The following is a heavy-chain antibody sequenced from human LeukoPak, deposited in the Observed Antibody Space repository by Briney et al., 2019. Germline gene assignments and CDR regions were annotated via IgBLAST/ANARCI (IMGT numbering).Heavy chain of an antibody. CDR2: IRSKAYGGTT. J-gene: IGHJ4*02. V-gene: IGHV3-49*03. CDR3: TRDQHSSSWYRVSGYYFDY. D-gene: IGHD6-13*01. Sequence: GGSLRLSCAASGFTFSSSAMSWFRQAPGKGLEWVGFIRSKAYGGTTEYAASVKGRFTISRDDSKSIAYLQMNSLKTEDTAVYYCTRDQHSSSWYRVSGYYFDYWGQGTLVTVSS. CDR1: GFTFSSSA.